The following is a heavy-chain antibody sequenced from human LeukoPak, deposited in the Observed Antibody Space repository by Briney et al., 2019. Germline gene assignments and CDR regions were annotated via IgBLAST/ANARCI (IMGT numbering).Heavy chain of an antibody. Sequence: ASVKVSCKASGYTFTSYDINWVRQATGQGLEWMGWMNPNGGNTGYAQKFQGRVTMTRNTSISTAYMELSSLRSEDTAVYYCARGRGMSGSYGIDYWGQGTLVTVSS. V-gene: IGHV1-8*01. CDR1: GYTFTSYD. D-gene: IGHD1-26*01. CDR3: ARGRGMSGSYGIDY. CDR2: MNPNGGNT. J-gene: IGHJ4*02.